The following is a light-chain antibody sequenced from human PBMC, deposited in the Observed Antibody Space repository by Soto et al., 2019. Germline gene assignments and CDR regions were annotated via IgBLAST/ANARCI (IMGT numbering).Light chain of an antibody. Sequence: EIVLTQSPGTLSLSPGERATLSCRASQSVSRSYLAWYQQKPGQAPRLLIYGASNRATGIPDRFSGSGSGTDFTLTISRLEPEDFAVYYCQQYDSSYTFGQGTELEIK. J-gene: IGKJ2*01. CDR1: QSVSRSY. CDR2: GAS. V-gene: IGKV3-20*01. CDR3: QQYDSSYT.